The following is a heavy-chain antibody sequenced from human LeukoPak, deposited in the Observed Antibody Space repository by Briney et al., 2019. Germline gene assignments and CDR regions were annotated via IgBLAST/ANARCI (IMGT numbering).Heavy chain of an antibody. CDR2: IWYDGSNK. Sequence: GGSLRLSCAASGFTFSSYGMHWVRQAAGKGLEGVAVIWYDGSNKYYADSVKGRFTISRDNSKNTLYLQMDSLRAEDTAVYYCARRGRGVMFSYRGMDVWGQGTTVTVSS. D-gene: IGHD3-10*01. V-gene: IGHV3-33*01. J-gene: IGHJ6*02. CDR3: ARRGRGVMFSYRGMDV. CDR1: GFTFSSYG.